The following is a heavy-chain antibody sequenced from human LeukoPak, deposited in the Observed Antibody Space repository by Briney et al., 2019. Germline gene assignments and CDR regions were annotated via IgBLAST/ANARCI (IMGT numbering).Heavy chain of an antibody. CDR3: ARDLGSSWYYYNTGDNWFDP. V-gene: IGHV4-34*01. CDR1: GGSFSGYY. Sequence: SETLSLTCAVYGGSFSGYYWSWIRQPPGKGLEWIGEINHSGSTNYNPSLKSRVTISVDTSKNQFSLKLSSVTAADTAVYYCARDLGSSWYYYNTGDNWFDPWGQGTLVTVSS. CDR2: INHSGST. D-gene: IGHD6-13*01. J-gene: IGHJ5*02.